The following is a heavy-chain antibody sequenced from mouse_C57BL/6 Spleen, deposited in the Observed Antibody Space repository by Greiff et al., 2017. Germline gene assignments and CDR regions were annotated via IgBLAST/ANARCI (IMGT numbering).Heavy chain of an antibody. CDR1: GFTFTDYY. J-gene: IGHJ3*01. Sequence: EVMLVESGGGLVQPGGSLSLSCAASGFTFTDYYMSWVRQPPGKALEWLGFIRNKANGYTTEYSASVKGRFTISRDNSQSILYLQMNALRAEDSATYYCARYNDPLDYGWFAYWGQGTLVTVSA. CDR3: ARYNDPLDYGWFAY. D-gene: IGHD2-4*01. CDR2: IRNKANGYTT. V-gene: IGHV7-3*01.